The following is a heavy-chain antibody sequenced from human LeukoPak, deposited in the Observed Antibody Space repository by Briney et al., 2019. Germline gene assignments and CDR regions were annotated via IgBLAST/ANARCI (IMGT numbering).Heavy chain of an antibody. CDR2: IIPIFGIA. CDR3: AREAPHYGDLNWFDP. J-gene: IGHJ5*02. V-gene: IGHV1-69*04. D-gene: IGHD4-17*01. CDR1: GGTFSSYA. Sequence: SVKVSCKASGGTFSSYAISWVRQAPGQGLEWMGRIIPIFGIANYAQKFQGRVTITADKSTSTAYMELSSLRSEDTAVYYCAREAPHYGDLNWFDPWGQGTLVTVPS.